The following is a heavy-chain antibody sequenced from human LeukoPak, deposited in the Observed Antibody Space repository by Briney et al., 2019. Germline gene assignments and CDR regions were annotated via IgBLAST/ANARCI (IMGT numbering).Heavy chain of an antibody. V-gene: IGHV1-46*01. D-gene: IGHD3-22*01. Sequence: ASVKVSCKASGYTFTSYYMHWVRQAPGQGLEWMGIINPSGGSTSYAQKFQGRVTMTRDTSTSTAYMELSSLRSEDAAVYYCARAPFYDSSGYYYDNWGQGTLVTVSS. CDR2: INPSGGST. CDR3: ARAPFYDSSGYYYDN. J-gene: IGHJ4*02. CDR1: GYTFTSYY.